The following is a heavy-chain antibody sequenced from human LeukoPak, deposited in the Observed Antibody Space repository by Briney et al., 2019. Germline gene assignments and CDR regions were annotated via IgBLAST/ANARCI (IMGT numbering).Heavy chain of an antibody. D-gene: IGHD5-18*01. CDR1: GGSVSSGTYY. Sequence: PSETLSLTCTVSGGSVSSGTYYWNWIRQPAGKGLEWIGRIYTSGSTNYNPSLKSRVTISVDTSKNHFSLKLSSVTAADTAVYYCARDPEVDTGTGPRFDYWGQGTLVTVSS. J-gene: IGHJ4*02. CDR2: IYTSGST. CDR3: ARDPEVDTGTGPRFDY. V-gene: IGHV4-61*02.